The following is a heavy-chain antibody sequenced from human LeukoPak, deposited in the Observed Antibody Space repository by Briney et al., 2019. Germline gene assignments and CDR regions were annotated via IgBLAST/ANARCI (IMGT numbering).Heavy chain of an antibody. CDR2: IYYSGST. CDR1: SGSISTYS. CDR3: ARSDYSSSPFDY. D-gene: IGHD6-6*01. V-gene: IGHV4-59*01. J-gene: IGHJ4*02. Sequence: SETLSPTCSVSSGSISTYSWSWIRQPPGKGLEWIGYIYYSGSTKYNPSLKSRVTISVDTSKNQFSLKLSSLTAADTAVYYCARSDYSSSPFDYWGQGTLVTVSS.